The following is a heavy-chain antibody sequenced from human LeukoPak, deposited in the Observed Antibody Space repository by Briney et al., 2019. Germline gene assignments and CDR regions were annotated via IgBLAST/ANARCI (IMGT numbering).Heavy chain of an antibody. CDR1: GGSISSYY. CDR3: ARETPVRPFDY. CDR2: IYTSGST. D-gene: IGHD2-8*01. Sequence: PSETLSLTCTVSGGSISSYYWSWIRHPAGKGLEWIGRIYTSGSTNYNPSLKSRVTISVDKSKNQFSLKLSSVTAADTAVYYCARETPVRPFDYWGQGTLVTVSS. V-gene: IGHV4-4*07. J-gene: IGHJ4*02.